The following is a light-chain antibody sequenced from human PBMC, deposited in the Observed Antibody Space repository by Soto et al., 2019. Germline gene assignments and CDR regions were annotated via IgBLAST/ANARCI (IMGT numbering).Light chain of an antibody. CDR3: CSYAGSFLV. J-gene: IGLJ3*02. V-gene: IGLV2-11*01. CDR1: SSDVGGYNY. Sequence: ALTQPRSVSGSPGQSVTISCTGTSSDVGGYNYVSWYQQHPGKAPKLMIYDVSKRPSGVPDRFSGSKSGNTASLTISGLQAEDEADYYCCSYAGSFLVFGGGTKVTVL. CDR2: DVS.